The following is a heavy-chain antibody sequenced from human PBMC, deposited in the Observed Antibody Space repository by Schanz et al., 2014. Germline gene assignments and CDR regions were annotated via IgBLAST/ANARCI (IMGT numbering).Heavy chain of an antibody. CDR2: INPNTGGT. D-gene: IGHD3-22*01. CDR1: GYTFSDYY. CDR3: ARDDRAYYYGMDV. J-gene: IGHJ6*02. V-gene: IGHV1-2*04. Sequence: VQLEQSGAEVKKPGASVKVSCKASGYTFSDYYIHWVRQAPGQGLEWMGWINPNTGGTNFAQKFQGWVTVTRDTSISTVYMELSRVTYEDTAVYYCARDDRAYYYGMDVWGQGTTVTVSS.